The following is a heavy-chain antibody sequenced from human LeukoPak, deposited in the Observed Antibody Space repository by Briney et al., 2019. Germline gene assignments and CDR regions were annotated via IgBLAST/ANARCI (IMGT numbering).Heavy chain of an antibody. D-gene: IGHD1-26*01. Sequence: PGGSLRLSCAASGFTFSSYSMNWVRQAPGKGLEWVSSISGSNSYIYYADSMKGRFTISRDNAKNSLYLQMNSLRAEDTAVYYCAVGVEAAPFDYWGQGTLVTVSS. CDR3: AVGVEAAPFDY. CDR1: GFTFSSYS. J-gene: IGHJ4*02. V-gene: IGHV3-21*01. CDR2: ISGSNSYI.